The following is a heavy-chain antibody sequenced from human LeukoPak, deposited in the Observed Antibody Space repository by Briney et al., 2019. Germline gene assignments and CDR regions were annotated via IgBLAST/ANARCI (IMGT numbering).Heavy chain of an antibody. CDR3: AKAGSSAYYNY. Sequence: GGSLRLSCVASGFTFSSYWMHWVRQVPGKGLVWVSRINSDGSITSYADSVKGRFTISRDNAKNTLYLQMNSLRAEDTAVYFCAKAGSSAYYNYWGLGTLVTVSS. CDR2: INSDGSIT. D-gene: IGHD3-22*01. V-gene: IGHV3-74*01. J-gene: IGHJ4*02. CDR1: GFTFSSYW.